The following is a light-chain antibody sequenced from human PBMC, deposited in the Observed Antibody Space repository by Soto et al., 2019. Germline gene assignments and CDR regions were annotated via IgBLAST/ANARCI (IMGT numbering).Light chain of an antibody. CDR1: QSVSSNF. CDR3: QQFSSYPLT. CDR2: GAS. V-gene: IGKV3-20*01. J-gene: IGKJ4*01. Sequence: EKVLTQAPGALSLSPGGRATLSCRASQSVSSNFLAWYQQKPGQAPRLLIYGASNRATGIPDRFSGSGSGTDFTLTISRLEPEDFAVYYCQQFSSYPLTFGGGTKVDIK.